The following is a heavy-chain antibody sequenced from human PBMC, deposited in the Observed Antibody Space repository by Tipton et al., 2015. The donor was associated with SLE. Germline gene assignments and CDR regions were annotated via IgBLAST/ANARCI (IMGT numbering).Heavy chain of an antibody. CDR1: GGSISSYY. CDR2: IYYSGST. CDR3: ARQGFGYGSGSDAFDI. J-gene: IGHJ3*02. Sequence: TLSLTCTVSGGSISSYYWGWIRQPPGKGLEWIGSIYYSGSTFYNPSLKSRVTISVDTSKNQFSLKLSSVTAADTAVYYCARQGFGYGSGSDAFDIWDQGTMVTVSS. D-gene: IGHD3-10*01. V-gene: IGHV4-39*01.